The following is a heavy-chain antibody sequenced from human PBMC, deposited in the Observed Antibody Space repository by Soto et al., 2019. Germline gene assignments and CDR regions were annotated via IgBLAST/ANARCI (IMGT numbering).Heavy chain of an antibody. V-gene: IGHV1-2*02. Sequence: ASLKVSCNAAAYTFTGYYSHWVRQAPGQGLEWMGWINPNSGGTNYAQKFQGRVTMTRDTSISTAYMELSRLRSDDTAVYYCARGNIVVVVAATNGGYYGMDVWGQGTTV. CDR1: AYTFTGYY. CDR3: ARGNIVVVVAATNGGYYGMDV. J-gene: IGHJ6*02. D-gene: IGHD2-15*01. CDR2: INPNSGGT.